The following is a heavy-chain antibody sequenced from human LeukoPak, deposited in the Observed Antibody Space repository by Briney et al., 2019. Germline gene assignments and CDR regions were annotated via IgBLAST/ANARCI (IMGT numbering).Heavy chain of an antibody. CDR1: GGSVNSGRYY. V-gene: IGHV4-61*02. CDR3: ARVTNDGDYIDY. Sequence: PSETLSLTCTVSGGSVNSGRYYWSWIRQPAGKGLEWIGRIYTSGSTNYNPSLKSRVTISLDTSKNQFSLKLGSVTAADTAVYYCARVTNDGDYIDYWGQGTLVTVSS. CDR2: IYTSGST. D-gene: IGHD4-17*01. J-gene: IGHJ4*02.